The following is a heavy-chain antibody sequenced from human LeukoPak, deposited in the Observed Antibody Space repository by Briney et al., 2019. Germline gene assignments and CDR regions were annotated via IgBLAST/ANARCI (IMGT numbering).Heavy chain of an antibody. CDR2: VYWSDAK. V-gene: IGHV2-5*01. J-gene: IGHJ4*02. CDR1: GFSLRSPGVG. CDR3: AQKDADTTMVPHY. Sequence: SGPTLVNPPQTLTLTYTFSGFSLRSPGVGVGWIRQPPGKALEWLALVYWSDAKRYSPSLRGRLTIAKDSAKNQVVLTMTKMDPVDTATYYCAQKDADTTMVPHYWGQGILVTVSS. D-gene: IGHD5-18*01.